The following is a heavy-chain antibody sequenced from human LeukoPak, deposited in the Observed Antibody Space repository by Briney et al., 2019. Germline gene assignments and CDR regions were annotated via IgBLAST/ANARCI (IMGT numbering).Heavy chain of an antibody. D-gene: IGHD2-2*01. V-gene: IGHV4-61*05. CDR3: AASISRWHWFDP. CDR2: IYYSGYT. J-gene: IGHJ5*02. Sequence: SETLSLTCTVSGGSISSSNYYWGWIRQPPGKGLEWIGYIYYSGYTNYSPSLKSRVTISVDTSKNQFSLKLSSVTAADTAVYYCAASISRWHWFDPWGQGTLVTVSS. CDR1: GGSISSSNYY.